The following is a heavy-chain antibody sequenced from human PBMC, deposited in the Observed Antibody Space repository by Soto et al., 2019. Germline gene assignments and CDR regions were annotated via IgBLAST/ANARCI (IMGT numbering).Heavy chain of an antibody. V-gene: IGHV4-4*07. CDR3: ARDGTKTLRDWFDP. J-gene: IGHJ5*02. Sequence: LSLCPTASGAIILGSTCHCIRKTAGKALEWLARTYATGTTDYTPSLKSRVMMSVDTSKKQFYLKLRSLTAADTAVYYCARDGTKTLRDWFDPWGQGISVTVSS. CDR1: GAIILGST. CDR2: TYATGTT. D-gene: IGHD1-1*01.